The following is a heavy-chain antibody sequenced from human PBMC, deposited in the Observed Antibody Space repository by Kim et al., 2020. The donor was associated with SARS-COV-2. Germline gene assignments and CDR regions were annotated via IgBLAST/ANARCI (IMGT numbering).Heavy chain of an antibody. CDR2: ISYDGSNK. V-gene: IGHV3-30*18. CDR1: GFTFSSYG. D-gene: IGHD3-10*01. CDR3: AKDGETYYYGSGSPDYY. J-gene: IGHJ6*01. Sequence: GGSLRLSCAASGFTFSSYGMHWVRQAPGKGLEWVAVISYDGSNKYYADSVKGRFTISRDNSKNTLYLQMNSLRAEDTAVYYCAKDGETYYYGSGSPDYY.